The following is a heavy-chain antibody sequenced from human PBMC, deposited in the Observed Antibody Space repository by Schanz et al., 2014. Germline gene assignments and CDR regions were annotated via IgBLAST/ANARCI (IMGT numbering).Heavy chain of an antibody. V-gene: IGHV3-23*04. CDR3: ARKVVATIGGYYDN. CDR1: GFTFTNYA. D-gene: IGHD5-12*01. J-gene: IGHJ4*02. Sequence: EVQLVQSGGGLVQPGGSLRLSCAASGFTFTNYAMSWVRQAPGKGLEWVSLISDSGDTAYYADSVKGRFTISRDSSKNTLYLQMNSLRAEDTAVYYCARKVVATIGGYYDNWGQGTLVTVSS. CDR2: ISDSGDTA.